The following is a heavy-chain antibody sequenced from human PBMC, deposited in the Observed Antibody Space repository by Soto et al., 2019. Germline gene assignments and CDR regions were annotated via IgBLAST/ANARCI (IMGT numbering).Heavy chain of an antibody. CDR3: ARDGYDYGSFDY. Sequence: PSETLSLTCGVCGGSFSAYYWSWIRQPPGKGLEWIGEINYSGRTNYNPSLKSRVTISVDTSKSQFSLKLNSVTAADTAVYYCARDGYDYGSFDYWGQGTQVTVS. CDR2: INYSGRT. CDR1: GGSFSAYY. D-gene: IGHD5-18*01. J-gene: IGHJ4*02. V-gene: IGHV4-34*01.